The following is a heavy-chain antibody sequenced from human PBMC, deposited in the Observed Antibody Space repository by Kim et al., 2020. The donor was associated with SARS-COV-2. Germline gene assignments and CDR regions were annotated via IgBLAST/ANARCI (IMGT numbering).Heavy chain of an antibody. J-gene: IGHJ3*02. CDR2: ISAYNGNT. D-gene: IGHD3-22*01. Sequence: ASVKVSCKASGYTFTSYGISWVRQAPGQGLEWMGWISAYNGNTNYAQKLQGRVTMTTDTSTSTAYMELRSLRSDDTAVYYCARDPNYYYDSSDAFDIWGQGTMVTVSS. V-gene: IGHV1-18*01. CDR1: GYTFTSYG. CDR3: ARDPNYYYDSSDAFDI.